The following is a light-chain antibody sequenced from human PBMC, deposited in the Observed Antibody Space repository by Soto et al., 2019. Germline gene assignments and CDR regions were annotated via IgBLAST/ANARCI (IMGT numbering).Light chain of an antibody. CDR1: QGIRHD. CDR3: LQDYRSWT. Sequence: AIPVTQSPSSLSASVGDTVTITCRTSQGIRHDLSWYQQKPGKAPKLLIYASSTLQSGVPSRFSGSVSGTDFSLTITSLQPEDFVTYYCLQDYRSWTFGRGTKVEIK. J-gene: IGKJ1*01. V-gene: IGKV1-6*01. CDR2: ASS.